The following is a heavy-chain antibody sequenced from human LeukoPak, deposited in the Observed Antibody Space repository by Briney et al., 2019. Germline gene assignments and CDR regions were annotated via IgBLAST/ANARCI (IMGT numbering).Heavy chain of an antibody. V-gene: IGHV3-23*01. Sequence: GGSLRLSCAASGFTFRSYAMSWVRPAPGKGLEWVSAISGSGGSTYYADSVKGRFTSSRDNSKNTLYLQMNSRRDEDRAVYYCAKGGYWELLNYWGQGTLVTVSS. D-gene: IGHD1-26*01. CDR2: ISGSGGST. J-gene: IGHJ4*02. CDR1: GFTFRSYA. CDR3: AKGGYWELLNY.